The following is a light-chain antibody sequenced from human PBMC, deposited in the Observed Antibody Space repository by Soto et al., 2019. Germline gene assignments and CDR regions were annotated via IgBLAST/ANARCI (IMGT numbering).Light chain of an antibody. V-gene: IGLV3-25*03. CDR1: SLSRHY. J-gene: IGLJ1*01. CDR3: HLPDRSDSYPGV. CDR2: KDR. Sequence: SYELTQPPSVSVSPGQTATITCSGDSLSRHYASWYQQRPGHSPVLVIYKDRERPAGIPERFSGSTAGTTVTLTISGVQAEDEGDYYCHLPDRSDSYPGVFGSGTKVTVL.